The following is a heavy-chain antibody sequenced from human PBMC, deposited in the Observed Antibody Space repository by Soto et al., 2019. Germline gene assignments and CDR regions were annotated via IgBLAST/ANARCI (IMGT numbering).Heavy chain of an antibody. CDR3: AKDGPMIVVVIPSFDY. Sequence: PGGSLRLSCAASGFTFSSYAMSWVRQAPGKGLEWVSAISGSGGSTYYADSVKGRFTISRDNSKNTLYLQMNSLRAEDTAVYYCAKDGPMIVVVIPSFDYWGQGTLVTVS. J-gene: IGHJ4*02. CDR1: GFTFSSYA. CDR2: ISGSGGST. D-gene: IGHD3-22*01. V-gene: IGHV3-23*01.